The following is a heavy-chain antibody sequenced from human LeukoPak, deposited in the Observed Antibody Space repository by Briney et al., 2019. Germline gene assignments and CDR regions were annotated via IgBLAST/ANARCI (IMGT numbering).Heavy chain of an antibody. CDR3: AGSSADAFDI. CDR2: INPSGGST. Sequence: ASVNVSCKASGGTFSSDAISWVRQATGQGLEWMGIINPSGGSTSYAQKFQGRVTMTRDTSTSTVYMELSSLRSEDTAVYYCAGSSADAFDIWGQGTMVTVSS. CDR1: GGTFSSDA. J-gene: IGHJ3*02. V-gene: IGHV1-46*01. D-gene: IGHD6-13*01.